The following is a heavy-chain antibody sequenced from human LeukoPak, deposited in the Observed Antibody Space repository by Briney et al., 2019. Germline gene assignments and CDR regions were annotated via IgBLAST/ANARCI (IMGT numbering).Heavy chain of an antibody. Sequence: GASVKVSCKASGYTFTGYYMHWVRQAPGQGLEWIGWINPNSGGTNYAQKFQGRVTMTRDTSIRTAYMELSRLRSDDTAVYYCARDLGRSGNNWNFLDHWGQGTLVTVSS. CDR3: ARDLGRSGNNWNFLDH. D-gene: IGHD1-7*01. J-gene: IGHJ4*02. V-gene: IGHV1-2*02. CDR1: GYTFTGYY. CDR2: INPNSGGT.